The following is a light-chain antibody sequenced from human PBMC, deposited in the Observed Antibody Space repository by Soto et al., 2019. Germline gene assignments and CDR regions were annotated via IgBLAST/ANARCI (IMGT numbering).Light chain of an antibody. CDR2: GAS. J-gene: IGKJ5*01. CDR3: QQYTFWPPIT. V-gene: IGKV3-15*01. Sequence: EIVLTQSPATLSVSPVERATIYCRASQSVSSNLAWYQQKPGQAPRLLIYGASTRATDMPGRFSGRGAGAEFTLTISSLQSEDFAVYYCQQYTFWPPITFGQGTRLEIK. CDR1: QSVSSN.